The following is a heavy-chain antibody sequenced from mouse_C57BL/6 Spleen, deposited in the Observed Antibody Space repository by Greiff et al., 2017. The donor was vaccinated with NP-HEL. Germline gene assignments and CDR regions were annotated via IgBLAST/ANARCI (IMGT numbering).Heavy chain of an antibody. CDR3: ARGRGSSYGYFDV. CDR2: ISSGSSTI. CDR1: GFTFSDYG. J-gene: IGHJ1*03. Sequence: EVMLVESGGGLVKPGGSLKLSCAASGFTFSDYGMHWVRQAPEKGLEWVAYISSGSSTIYYADTVKGRFTISRDNAKNTLFLQMTSLGSEDTAMYYCARGRGSSYGYFDVWGTGTTVTVSS. V-gene: IGHV5-17*01. D-gene: IGHD1-1*01.